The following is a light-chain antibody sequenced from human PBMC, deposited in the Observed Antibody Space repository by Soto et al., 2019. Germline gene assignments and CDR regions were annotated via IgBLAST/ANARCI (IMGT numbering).Light chain of an antibody. CDR1: SSDVGGYNY. CDR2: EVN. Sequence: QSALTRPPSASGSPGQSVTIACTGTSSDVGGYNYVSWYQQHPGKAPKFMIYEVNKRPSGVPDRFSGSKSGNTASLTVSGLQAEDEADYYCSSYAGSNSYVFGTGTKLTVL. CDR3: SSYAGSNSYV. J-gene: IGLJ1*01. V-gene: IGLV2-8*01.